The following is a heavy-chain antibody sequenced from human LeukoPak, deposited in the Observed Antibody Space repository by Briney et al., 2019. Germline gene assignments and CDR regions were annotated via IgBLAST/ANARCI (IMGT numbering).Heavy chain of an antibody. D-gene: IGHD3-22*01. J-gene: IGHJ4*02. CDR1: GFTFSSYA. CDR3: AKGLSPTYYYVSSGWAFDY. CDR2: ISGGGGST. V-gene: IGHV3-23*01. Sequence: GGSLRLSCAASGFTFSSYAMSWVRQAPGKGLEWVSAISGGGGSTYYADSVKGRFTISRDNSKNTLYLQMNSLRAEDTAVYYCAKGLSPTYYYVSSGWAFDYWGQGTLVTVSS.